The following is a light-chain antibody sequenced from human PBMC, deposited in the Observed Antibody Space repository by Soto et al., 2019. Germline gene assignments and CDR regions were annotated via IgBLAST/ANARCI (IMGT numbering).Light chain of an antibody. CDR2: DAS. J-gene: IGKJ5*01. V-gene: IGKV3-11*01. Sequence: EIVLTQSPATLSLSPGERATLSCRASQSVNNYLHWYQQRPGQAPRLLIFDASNRATGIPPRFSGSGSATDSTLTISSLEPEDFAVYYCQHRSIWPVSFGQGTRLEIK. CDR1: QSVNNY. CDR3: QHRSIWPVS.